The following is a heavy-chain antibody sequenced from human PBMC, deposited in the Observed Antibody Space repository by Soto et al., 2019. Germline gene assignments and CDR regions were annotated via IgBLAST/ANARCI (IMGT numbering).Heavy chain of an antibody. Sequence: ASVKVSCKASGYTFTSYYMHWVRQAPGQGLEWMGIINPSGGSTSYAQKFQGRVTMTRDTSTSTVYMELSSLRSEDTAVYYCARVESVRCTNGVCLRPMSYYYYGMDVWG. CDR2: INPSGGST. CDR3: ARVESVRCTNGVCLRPMSYYYYGMDV. J-gene: IGHJ6*02. CDR1: GYTFTSYY. V-gene: IGHV1-46*01. D-gene: IGHD2-8*01.